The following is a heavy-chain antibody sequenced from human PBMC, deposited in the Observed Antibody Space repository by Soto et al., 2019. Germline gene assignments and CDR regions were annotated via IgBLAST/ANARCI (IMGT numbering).Heavy chain of an antibody. Sequence: QVHLVESGGGLVKPGGSLRLSCTASGFTFSDFHMNWIRQAPGRGLEWISYISTRGSTIHYVYSMKGRFTISRDNAKTSLYLHLTGLRAEDTAVYYCARDRGKVGVDYWGQGTLVTVAS. J-gene: IGHJ4*02. CDR1: GFTFSDFH. CDR3: ARDRGKVGVDY. V-gene: IGHV3-11*01. D-gene: IGHD3-10*01. CDR2: ISTRGSTI.